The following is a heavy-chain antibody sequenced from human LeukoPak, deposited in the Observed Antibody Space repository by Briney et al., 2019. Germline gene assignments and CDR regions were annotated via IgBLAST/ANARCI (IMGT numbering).Heavy chain of an antibody. CDR1: GYTFTGYY. J-gene: IGHJ4*02. CDR3: ARDLGFWSGYWGY. D-gene: IGHD3-3*01. CDR2: INPNSGGT. Sequence: ASVKVSCKASGYTFTGYYMHWVRQAPGQGLEWMGWINPNSGGTNYAQKFQGRVTMTRDTSISTAYMELSRLRSDDTAVYYCARDLGFWSGYWGYRGQGTLVTVSS. V-gene: IGHV1-2*02.